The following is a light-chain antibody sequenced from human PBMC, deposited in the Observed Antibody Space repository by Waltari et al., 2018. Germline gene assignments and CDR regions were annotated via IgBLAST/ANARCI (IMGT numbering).Light chain of an antibody. V-gene: IGLV1-44*01. J-gene: IGLJ1*01. CDR2: TNN. CDR1: TSNIGSNT. Sequence: QSVLTQPPSASGTPGQRVTISCSGSTSNIGSNTVTWYQQVPGTAPKLLIYTNNQRPSGVPDRFSGSKSGTSASLAISGLQYEDEADYYCAAWDDSLKGYVFGPGTKVTVL. CDR3: AAWDDSLKGYV.